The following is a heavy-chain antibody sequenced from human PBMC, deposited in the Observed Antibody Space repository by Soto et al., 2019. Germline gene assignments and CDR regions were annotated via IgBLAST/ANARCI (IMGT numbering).Heavy chain of an antibody. Sequence: QVTVKESGPVLVKPTETLTLTCTVSGFSLSNAGLGVSWIRQPPGKALEWLAHIFSNDEKSNSTSLKSRLTISTDTSKSQVVLTMTNMGPVDTATYYCASTYSTSWYWFDPWGQGTLVTVSS. CDR2: IFSNDEK. D-gene: IGHD6-13*01. CDR1: GFSLSNAGLG. V-gene: IGHV2-26*04. J-gene: IGHJ5*02. CDR3: ASTYSTSWYWFDP.